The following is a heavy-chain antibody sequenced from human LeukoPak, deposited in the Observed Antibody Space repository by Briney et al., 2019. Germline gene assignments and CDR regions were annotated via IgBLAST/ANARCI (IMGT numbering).Heavy chain of an antibody. CDR2: IYYSGST. J-gene: IGHJ5*02. V-gene: IGHV4-39*07. D-gene: IGHD2-2*01. Sequence: SETLSLTCTVSGGSITSSSYHWGWIRQPPGKGLEWIGSIYYSGSTYHNPSLKSRVTISVDTSKNQFSLKLTSVTAADTAVYYCARDHIVPAAFDPWGQGTLVTVSS. CDR3: ARDHIVPAAFDP. CDR1: GGSITSSSYH.